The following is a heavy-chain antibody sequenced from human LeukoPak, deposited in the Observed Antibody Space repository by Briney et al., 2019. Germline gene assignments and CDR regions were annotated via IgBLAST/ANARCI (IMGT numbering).Heavy chain of an antibody. CDR2: IYTSGST. V-gene: IGHV4-4*07. D-gene: IGHD3-10*01. CDR3: ARGSITMVRGARYDY. CDR1: GGSISSYY. Sequence: SETLSLTCTVSGGSISSYYWSWVRQPAGKGLEWIGRIYTSGSTNYNPSLKSRVTLSVDTSKNQFSLKLSSVTAADTAVYYCARGSITMVRGARYDYWGQGTLVTVSS. J-gene: IGHJ4*02.